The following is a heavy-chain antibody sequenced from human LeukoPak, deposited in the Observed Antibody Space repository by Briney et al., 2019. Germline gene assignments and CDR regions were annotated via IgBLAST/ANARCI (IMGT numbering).Heavy chain of an antibody. CDR3: AKGTEPGYSYGYFDY. Sequence: GGSLRLSCAASGFTLSNYAMNWVRQAPGKGLEWVSSINGSGDKTYYADSVKGRFTISRDNAKNSLYLQMNSLRAEDMALYYCAKGTEPGYSYGYFDYWGQGTLVTVSS. J-gene: IGHJ4*02. V-gene: IGHV3-23*01. D-gene: IGHD5-18*01. CDR1: GFTLSNYA. CDR2: INGSGDKT.